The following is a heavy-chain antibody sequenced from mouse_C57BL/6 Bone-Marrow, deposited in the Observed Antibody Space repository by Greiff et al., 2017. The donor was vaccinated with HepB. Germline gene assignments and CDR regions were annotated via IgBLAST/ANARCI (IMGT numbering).Heavy chain of an antibody. V-gene: IGHV5-9-1*02. J-gene: IGHJ2*01. CDR2: ISSGGDYI. D-gene: IGHD1-1*01. CDR1: GFTFSSYA. CDR3: TRGEYYGSFDY. Sequence: EVKVVESGEGLVKPGGSLKLSCAASGFTFSSYAMSWVRQTPEKRLEWVAYISSGGDYIYYADTVKGRFTISSDNARNTLYLQMSSLKSEDTAMYYCTRGEYYGSFDYWGQGTTLTVSS.